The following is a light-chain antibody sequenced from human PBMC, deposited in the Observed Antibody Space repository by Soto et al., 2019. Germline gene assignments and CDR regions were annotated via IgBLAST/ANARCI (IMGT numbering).Light chain of an antibody. CDR2: AAS. CDR1: QGIRNY. CDR3: QQYNSYST. J-gene: IGKJ1*01. V-gene: IGKV1-27*01. Sequence: IRLSQSPSSLSASTGDRVTSTCRASQGIRNYLAWYQQKPGKVPKLLIYAASTLQSGVPSRFSGSGSGTEFTLTISSLQPDDFATYYCQQYNSYSTFAQGAKV.